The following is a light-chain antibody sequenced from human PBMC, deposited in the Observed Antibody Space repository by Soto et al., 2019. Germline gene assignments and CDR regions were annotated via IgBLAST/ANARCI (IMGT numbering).Light chain of an antibody. CDR3: QQYGSSPRT. CDR1: QSVSSNF. Sequence: EIVLTQSPGTLSLSPGERATLSCRASQSVSSNFLAWYQQKPGQAPRLLIYGASNRATGIPDKFNGSGSGTDFTLTISRLEPEDVAMYYCQQYGSSPRTFGQGTKVEIK. J-gene: IGKJ1*01. V-gene: IGKV3-20*01. CDR2: GAS.